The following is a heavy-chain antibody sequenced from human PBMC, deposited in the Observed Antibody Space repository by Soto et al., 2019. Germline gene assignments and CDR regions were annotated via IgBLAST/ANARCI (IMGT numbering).Heavy chain of an antibody. CDR2: LTPGGETT. Sequence: VGSLRLSCAASGFSFRDYAMTCVRQSPGKCLEWVSALTPGGETTHYIDSVKGRFTISRDNAKNTLYLQINSLTAADTALYYCAKDSPVSGNHQDLDYWGQGTLVTVSS. CDR3: AKDSPVSGNHQDLDY. D-gene: IGHD1-26*01. J-gene: IGHJ4*02. V-gene: IGHV3-23*01. CDR1: GFSFRDYA.